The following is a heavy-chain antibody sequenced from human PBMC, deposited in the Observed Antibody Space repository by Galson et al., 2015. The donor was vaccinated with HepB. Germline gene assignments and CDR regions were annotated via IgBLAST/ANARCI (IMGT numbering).Heavy chain of an antibody. Sequence: SLRLSCAASGFTFSAYSMHWVRQAPGKGLEWVAVIEPDGNNIRYADSVKGRFTISRDNSRNTLFLQMNSLRAADTAVFYCARDLSGSYSIDYWGQGSLVTVSS. D-gene: IGHD1-26*01. CDR3: ARDLSGSYSIDY. CDR2: IEPDGNNI. CDR1: GFTFSAYS. J-gene: IGHJ4*02. V-gene: IGHV3-30-3*01.